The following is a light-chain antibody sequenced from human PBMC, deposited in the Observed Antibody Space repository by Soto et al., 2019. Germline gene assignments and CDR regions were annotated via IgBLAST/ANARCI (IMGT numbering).Light chain of an antibody. V-gene: IGKV1-39*01. CDR2: AAS. CDR3: QQNYNPHLT. CDR1: QSISSY. Sequence: DIPMTQSPSSLSASVGDRVTITCRASQSISSYLNWYQQKPGKAPKLLIYAASSLQSGVPSRFSRSGSGTDFTLTISSLQAEDFATYYYQQNYNPHLTFGGGTKVEIK. J-gene: IGKJ4*01.